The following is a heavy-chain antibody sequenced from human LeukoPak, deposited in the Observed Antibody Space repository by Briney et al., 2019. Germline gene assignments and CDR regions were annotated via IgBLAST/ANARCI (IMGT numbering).Heavy chain of an antibody. CDR3: ARAGYYYDSSGYSQFDY. J-gene: IGHJ4*02. CDR1: GGSISSYY. D-gene: IGHD3-22*01. V-gene: IGHV4-4*07. CDR2: IYTSGST. Sequence: SETLSLTCTVSGGSISSYYWSWIRQPAGKGLQWIGRIYTSGSTNYNPSLKSRVTMSVDTSKNQFSLKLSSVTAADTAVYYCARAGYYYDSSGYSQFDYWGQGTLVTVSS.